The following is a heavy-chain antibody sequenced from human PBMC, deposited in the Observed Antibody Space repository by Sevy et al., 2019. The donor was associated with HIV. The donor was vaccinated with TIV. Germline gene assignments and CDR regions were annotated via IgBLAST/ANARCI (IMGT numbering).Heavy chain of an antibody. D-gene: IGHD2-2*01. CDR2: ISSGGSFI. CDR3: ARVGLGDCSGTNCSPNDY. CDR1: GFSISGYT. J-gene: IGHJ4*02. Sequence: RGSLRLSCAASGFSISGYTMNWVRQAPGKGLEWVSSISSGGSFIYYADSLKGRFTISRDNARNLLYLQMNSLRVEDTAVYYCARVGLGDCSGTNCSPNDYWGQGTLVTVSS. V-gene: IGHV3-21*01.